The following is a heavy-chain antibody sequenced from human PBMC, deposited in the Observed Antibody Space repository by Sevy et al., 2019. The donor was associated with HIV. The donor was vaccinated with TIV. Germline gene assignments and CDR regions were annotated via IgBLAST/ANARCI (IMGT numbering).Heavy chain of an antibody. J-gene: IGHJ4*02. CDR3: ARDLAYYDSSGYLPALDYFDY. Sequence: ASVKVSCKASGYTFTGYYMHWVRQAPGQGLEWMGWINPNSGGTNYALKFQGRVTMTRDTSISTAYMELSRLRSDDTAVYYCARDLAYYDSSGYLPALDYFDYWGQGTLVTVSS. V-gene: IGHV1-2*02. CDR1: GYTFTGYY. D-gene: IGHD3-22*01. CDR2: INPNSGGT.